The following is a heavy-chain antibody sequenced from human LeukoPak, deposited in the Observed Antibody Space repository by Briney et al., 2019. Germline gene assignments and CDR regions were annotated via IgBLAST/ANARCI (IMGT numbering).Heavy chain of an antibody. CDR1: GFTFSSYA. J-gene: IGHJ4*02. Sequence: PGGSLRLSCAASGFTFSSYAMSWDRQAPGKGLECVSAISGSGGSTYYADSVKGRFTISRDNSKNTLYLQMNSLRAEDTAVYYCAKDRRELLRREDDYWGQGTLVTVSS. CDR2: ISGSGGST. CDR3: AKDRRELLRREDDY. V-gene: IGHV3-23*01. D-gene: IGHD1-26*01.